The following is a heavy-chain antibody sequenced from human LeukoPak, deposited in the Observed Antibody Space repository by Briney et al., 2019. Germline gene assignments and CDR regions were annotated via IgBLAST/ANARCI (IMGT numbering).Heavy chain of an antibody. CDR2: IKTDGSET. CDR1: GFNFRDHW. V-gene: IGHV3-7*03. Sequence: GGSLRLSCAASGFNFRDHWMDWVRQAPGKGLEWVGHIKTDGSETYYLDSLRGRFSISRDNTNNALYLQMNSLRVEDTAVYYCVKNNGWFHLAQWGQGTLVTVSS. D-gene: IGHD6-19*01. J-gene: IGHJ4*02. CDR3: VKNNGWFHLAQ.